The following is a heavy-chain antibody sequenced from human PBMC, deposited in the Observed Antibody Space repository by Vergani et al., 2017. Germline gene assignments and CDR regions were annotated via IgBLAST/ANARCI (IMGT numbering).Heavy chain of an antibody. D-gene: IGHD6-19*01. CDR2: IIPIFGTA. CDR1: GGTFSSYA. Sequence: QVQLVQSGAEVKKPGSSVKLSCKASGGTFSSYAISWVRQAPGEGLEWMGGIIPIFGTANYAQKFQGRVTITADDATSTAYMALNSLRSEDTAVYYCAIDLAVACTPLFDCWGQGTLVTVSS. CDR3: AIDLAVACTPLFDC. V-gene: IGHV1-69*01. J-gene: IGHJ4*02.